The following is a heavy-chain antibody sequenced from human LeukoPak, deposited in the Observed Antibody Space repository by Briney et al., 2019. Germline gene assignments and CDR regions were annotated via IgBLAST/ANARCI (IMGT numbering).Heavy chain of an antibody. CDR1: GGSISSSSYY. J-gene: IGHJ5*02. D-gene: IGHD1-26*01. CDR2: IYYSGST. Sequence: SETLSLTCTVSGGSISSSSYYWGWIRQPPGKGLEWIGSIYYSGSTYYNPSLKSRVTISVDTSKNQFSLKLSSVTAADTAVYYCARHARIVGEHTGGGWFDPWGQGTLVTVSS. V-gene: IGHV4-39*01. CDR3: ARHARIVGEHTGGGWFDP.